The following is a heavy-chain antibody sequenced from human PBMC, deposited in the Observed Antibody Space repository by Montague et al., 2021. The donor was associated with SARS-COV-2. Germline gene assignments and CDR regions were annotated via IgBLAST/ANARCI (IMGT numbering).Heavy chain of an antibody. J-gene: IGHJ4*02. Sequence: SETLSLTCGVSGYSITRVFWGWLRQPPGKGLEWIGHLHHSGSTNFNASLKSRLTMSPDTSKNQFSLQLSSVTAADTAVYYCARLYLGFNGKMYFFGAWGQGILVTVSS. CDR3: ARLYLGFNGKMYFFGA. CDR1: GYSITRVF. CDR2: LHHSGST. V-gene: IGHV4-59*01. D-gene: IGHD2-8*01.